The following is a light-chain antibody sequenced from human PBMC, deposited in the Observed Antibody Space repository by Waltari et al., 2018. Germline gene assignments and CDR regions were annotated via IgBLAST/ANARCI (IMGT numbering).Light chain of an antibody. CDR1: QDIINY. Sequence: DIQMTQSPSSLSEYVGDRVTITCQASQDIINYLNWYQQTPGKAPKLLIYDASNLATGVPARFSGGGSGTDFSFTISSLHPEDVGTYYCQQYENLPYTFGQGTKLEIK. J-gene: IGKJ2*01. CDR2: DAS. CDR3: QQYENLPYT. V-gene: IGKV1-33*01.